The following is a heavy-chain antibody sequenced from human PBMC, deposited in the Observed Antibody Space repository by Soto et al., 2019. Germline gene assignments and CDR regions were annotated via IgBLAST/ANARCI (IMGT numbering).Heavy chain of an antibody. Sequence: ASVKVSCKASGYTFTSYGISWVRQAPGQGLEWMGWISAYNGNTNYAQKLQGRVTMTTDTSTSTAYMELRSLRSDDTAVYYCARDEGGYYYDSSGDAFDIWGQGPMVTVSS. CDR3: ARDEGGYYYDSSGDAFDI. V-gene: IGHV1-18*01. CDR2: ISAYNGNT. CDR1: GYTFTSYG. J-gene: IGHJ3*02. D-gene: IGHD3-22*01.